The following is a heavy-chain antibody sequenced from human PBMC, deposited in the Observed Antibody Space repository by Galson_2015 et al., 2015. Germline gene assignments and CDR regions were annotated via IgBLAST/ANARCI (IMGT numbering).Heavy chain of an antibody. V-gene: IGHV1-46*04. CDR1: GYTFTNYF. CDR3: ARELGGTYYFDY. J-gene: IGHJ4*02. Sequence: SVKVSCKASGYTFTNYFIQWVRQAPGQGLEWVGAINPSGAATFYAQKLQGRVTVTRDTPTSTVYVELSSLGSEDTAVYYCARELGGTYYFDYWGLGTLVTVSS. CDR2: INPSGAAT. D-gene: IGHD3-10*01.